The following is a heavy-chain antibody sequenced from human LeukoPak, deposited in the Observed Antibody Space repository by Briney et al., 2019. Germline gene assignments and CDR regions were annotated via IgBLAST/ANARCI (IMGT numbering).Heavy chain of an antibody. V-gene: IGHV4-59*12. Sequence: PSETLSLTCTVSGGSISSYYWSWIRQPPGKGLEWIGYIYHSGSTYYNPSLKSRVTISVDRSKNQFSLKLSSVTAADTAVYYCARDGRDGYTFDYWGQGTLVTVSS. CDR2: IYHSGST. J-gene: IGHJ4*02. D-gene: IGHD5-24*01. CDR1: GGSISSYY. CDR3: ARDGRDGYTFDY.